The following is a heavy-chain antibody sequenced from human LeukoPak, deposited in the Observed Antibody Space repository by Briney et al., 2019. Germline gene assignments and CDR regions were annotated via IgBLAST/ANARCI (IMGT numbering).Heavy chain of an antibody. CDR2: IKHDGSEK. Sequence: PGGSLRLSCAASGFTFSSYWMSWVRQAPGKGLEWVANIKHDGSEKYYVDSVQGRFTISRDNAKNSLYLQMNSLRAEDTAVYFCERGQTTMTNWGQGTLVTVSS. CDR3: ERGQTTMTN. V-gene: IGHV3-7*03. CDR1: GFTFSSYW. D-gene: IGHD4-17*01. J-gene: IGHJ4*02.